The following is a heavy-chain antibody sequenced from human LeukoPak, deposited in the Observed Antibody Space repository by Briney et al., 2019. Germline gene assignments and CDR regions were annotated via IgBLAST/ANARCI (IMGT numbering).Heavy chain of an antibody. CDR1: GFTFSSYA. J-gene: IGHJ4*02. V-gene: IGHV3-30*04. D-gene: IGHD3-22*01. CDR3: ARVGYDSSGYYYGSLWYYFDY. CDR2: ISYDGSNK. Sequence: GALRLSCAASGFTFSSYAMHWVRQAPGKGLEWVAVISYDGSNKYYADSVKGRFTISRDNAKNSLYLQMNSLRAEDTAVYYCARVGYDSSGYYYGSLWYYFDYWGQGTLVTVSS.